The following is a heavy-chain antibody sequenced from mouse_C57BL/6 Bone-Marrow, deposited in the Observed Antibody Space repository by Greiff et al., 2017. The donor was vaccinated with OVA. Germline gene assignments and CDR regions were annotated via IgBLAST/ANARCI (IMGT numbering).Heavy chain of an antibody. CDR2: ISNGGGST. J-gene: IGHJ1*03. V-gene: IGHV5-12*01. CDR3: ARLVSYYYGSSSYFDV. CDR1: GFTFSDYY. D-gene: IGHD1-1*01. Sequence: EVMLVESGGGLVQPGGSLKLSCAASGFTFSDYYMYWVRQTPEKRLEWVAYISNGGGSTYYPDTVKGRFTISRDNAKNTLYLQMSRLKSEDTAMYYCARLVSYYYGSSSYFDVWGTGTTVTVSS.